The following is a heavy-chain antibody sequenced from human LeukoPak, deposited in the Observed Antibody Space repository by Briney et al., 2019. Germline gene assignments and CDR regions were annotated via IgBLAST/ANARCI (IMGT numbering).Heavy chain of an antibody. V-gene: IGHV1-69*13. J-gene: IGHJ4*02. CDR1: GCTFSSYA. D-gene: IGHD3-22*01. Sequence: ASVKVSCKASGCTFSSYAISWVRQAPGQGLEWMGGIIPIFGTANYAQKFQGRVTITADESTSPAYMELSSLRSEDTAVYYCAGYYYDSSGYMQSWGQGTLVTVSS. CDR2: IIPIFGTA. CDR3: AGYYYDSSGYMQS.